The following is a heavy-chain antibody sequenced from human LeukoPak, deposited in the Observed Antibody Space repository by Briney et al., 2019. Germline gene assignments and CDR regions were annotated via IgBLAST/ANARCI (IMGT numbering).Heavy chain of an antibody. V-gene: IGHV3-21*01. Sequence: GGSLRLSCAASGFTFSSYSMNWVRQAPGKGLEWVSSISSSSSYIYYADSVKGRFTISRDNAKNSLYLQMNSLRAEDTAVYYCARDLTGFGEFDYWAREPWSPSPQ. CDR2: ISSSSSYI. J-gene: IGHJ4*02. CDR3: ARDLTGFGEFDY. D-gene: IGHD3-10*01. CDR1: GFTFSSYS.